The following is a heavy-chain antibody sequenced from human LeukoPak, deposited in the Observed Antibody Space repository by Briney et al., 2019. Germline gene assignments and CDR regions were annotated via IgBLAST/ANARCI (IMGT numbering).Heavy chain of an antibody. J-gene: IGHJ4*02. CDR3: AKDYDSSGYYEYYFDY. Sequence: GGSLRLSCTASAFAFSNHAMSWVRQAPGKGLEWVSAISGSGGSTYYADSVKGRFTISRDNSKNTLYLQMNSLRAEDTAVYYCAKDYDSSGYYEYYFDYWGQGTLVTVSS. CDR2: ISGSGGST. V-gene: IGHV3-23*01. CDR1: AFAFSNHA. D-gene: IGHD3-22*01.